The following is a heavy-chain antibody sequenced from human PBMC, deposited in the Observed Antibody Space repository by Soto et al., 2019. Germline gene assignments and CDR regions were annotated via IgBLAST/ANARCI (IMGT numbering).Heavy chain of an antibody. CDR2: IYYSGST. CDR1: GGSISSGSYY. D-gene: IGHD3-3*01. CDR3: TETFWSGYYYYGMDV. J-gene: IGHJ6*02. Sequence: SETLSLTCTVSGGSISSGSYYWGWIRQPPGKGLEWIGSIYYSGSTYYNPSLKSRVTISVDTSKNQFSLKLSSVTAADTAVYYCTETFWSGYYYYGMDVWGQGTTVTVSS. V-gene: IGHV4-39*01.